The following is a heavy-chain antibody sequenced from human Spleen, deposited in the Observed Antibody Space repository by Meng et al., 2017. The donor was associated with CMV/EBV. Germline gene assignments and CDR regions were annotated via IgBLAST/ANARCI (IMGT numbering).Heavy chain of an antibody. V-gene: IGHV3-30*02. CDR2: IRYDGNNK. CDR3: AKVGRDYGDWVYYYYGMDV. CDR1: GFTFSNSA. J-gene: IGHJ6*02. D-gene: IGHD4-17*01. Sequence: GGSLRLSCAASGFTFSNSAMSWVRRAPGKGLEWVAFIRYDGNNKYYADSVKGRFTISRDNSKNTLYLQMNSLRAEDTAVYYCAKVGRDYGDWVYYYYGMDVWGQGTTVTVSS.